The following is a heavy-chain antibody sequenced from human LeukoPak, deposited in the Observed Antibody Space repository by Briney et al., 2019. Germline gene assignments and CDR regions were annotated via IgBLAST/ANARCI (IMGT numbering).Heavy chain of an antibody. CDR1: GFTFSSYA. CDR2: ISYDGSNK. D-gene: IGHD6-6*01. CDR3: ARVPIYYSSSFDY. Sequence: GGSLRLSCAASGFTFSSYAMHWVRQAPGKGLEWVAVISYDGSNKYYADSVKGRFTIPRDNSKNTLYLQMNSLRAEDTAVYYCARVPIYYSSSFDYWGQGTLVTVSS. J-gene: IGHJ4*02. V-gene: IGHV3-30-3*01.